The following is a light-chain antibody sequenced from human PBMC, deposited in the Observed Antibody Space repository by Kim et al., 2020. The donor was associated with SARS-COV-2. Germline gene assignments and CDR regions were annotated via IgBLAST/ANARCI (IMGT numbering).Light chain of an antibody. Sequence: GQSITISCTGTSSDVGSYNVVYWYQQHPGKAPKVMIYAVNKRPSGVSNRFSGSKSRNTASLTISGLQAEDEADYYCCSYAGSSTWVFGGGTQLTVL. CDR3: CSYAGSSTWV. CDR2: AVN. J-gene: IGLJ3*02. CDR1: SSDVGSYNV. V-gene: IGLV2-23*02.